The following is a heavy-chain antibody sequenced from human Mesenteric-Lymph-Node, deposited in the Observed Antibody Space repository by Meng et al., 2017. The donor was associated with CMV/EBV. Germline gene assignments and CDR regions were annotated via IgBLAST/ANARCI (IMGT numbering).Heavy chain of an antibody. Sequence: AALKVSCKAAGHTFTGYYMHWGRQAPGQGLEWMGWINPNSGGTNYAQKFQGRVTMTRDTSISTAYMELSRLRSDDTAVYYCARPAGCSSTSCYGGMDVWGQGTTVTVSS. CDR2: INPNSGGT. D-gene: IGHD2-2*01. J-gene: IGHJ6*02. CDR3: ARPAGCSSTSCYGGMDV. CDR1: GHTFTGYY. V-gene: IGHV1-2*02.